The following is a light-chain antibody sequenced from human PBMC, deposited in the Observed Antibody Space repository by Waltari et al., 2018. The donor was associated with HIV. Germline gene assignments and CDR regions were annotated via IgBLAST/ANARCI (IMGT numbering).Light chain of an antibody. CDR3: AAWDDSLSGVV. J-gene: IGLJ2*01. CDR1: TSNIGSNY. CDR2: RNN. Sequence: QSVLTQPPSASGTPGQRVTISCSGSTSNIGSNYVYWYQQLPGTAPKILIDRNNQRPSGVPDRCSGSKSGTSASLAISGLRSEDEADYYCAAWDDSLSGVVFGGGTKLTVL. V-gene: IGLV1-47*01.